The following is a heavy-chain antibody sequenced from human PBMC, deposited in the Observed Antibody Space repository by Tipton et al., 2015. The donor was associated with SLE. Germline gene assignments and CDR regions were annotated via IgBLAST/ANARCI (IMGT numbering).Heavy chain of an antibody. CDR1: GFNSSNYA. CDR2: IGGSGTGT. CDR3: AKPSGTVAVDY. Sequence: SLRLSCAASGFNSSNYAVSWVRQAPGKGLEWVSAIGGSGTGTYYADSVKGRFTISRDNSKNTLYLQMNSLRAEDTAVYYCAKPSGTVAVDYWGQGTLVTVSS. J-gene: IGHJ4*02. D-gene: IGHD6-19*01. V-gene: IGHV3-23*01.